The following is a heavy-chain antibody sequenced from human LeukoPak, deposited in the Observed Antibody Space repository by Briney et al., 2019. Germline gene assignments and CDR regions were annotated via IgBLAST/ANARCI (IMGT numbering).Heavy chain of an antibody. CDR3: ARGLSLHYDSSGHPKPYYYMDV. Sequence: SETLSLTCTVSGGSISSYYWSWIRQPPGKGLEWIGYIYYSGSTNYNPSLKSRVTISVDTSKNQFSLKLSSVPAADTAVYYCARGLSLHYDSSGHPKPYYYMDVWGKGTTVTVSS. V-gene: IGHV4-59*01. J-gene: IGHJ6*03. CDR1: GGSISSYY. CDR2: IYYSGST. D-gene: IGHD3-22*01.